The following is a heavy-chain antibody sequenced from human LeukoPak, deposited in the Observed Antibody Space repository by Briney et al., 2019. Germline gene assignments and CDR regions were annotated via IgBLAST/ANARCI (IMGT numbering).Heavy chain of an antibody. J-gene: IGHJ4*02. Sequence: SQTLSLTCTVSGGSISSGSYCWSWIRQPAGKGLEWIGHIYSSGSTNYNPSLKSRVTISVDTSKNQFSLKLSSVTAEDTAVYYCARVTGYMIEDYFDYWGQGTLVNVSS. V-gene: IGHV4-61*09. CDR3: ARVTGYMIEDYFDY. D-gene: IGHD3-22*01. CDR1: GGSISSGSYC. CDR2: IYSSGST.